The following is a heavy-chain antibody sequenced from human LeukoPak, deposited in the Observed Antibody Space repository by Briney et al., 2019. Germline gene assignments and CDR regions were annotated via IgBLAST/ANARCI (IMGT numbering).Heavy chain of an antibody. CDR2: ISAYNGNT. V-gene: IGHV1-18*01. Sequence: ASVKVSCKASGYTFSGYGISWVRQAPGQGLEWMGWISAYNGNTNYAQKLQGRVTMTTDSSTNTAYMELRSLRSDDTAVYYCARSSDRRDYFDYWGQGTLVTVSS. D-gene: IGHD6-25*01. J-gene: IGHJ4*02. CDR3: ARSSDRRDYFDY. CDR1: GYTFSGYG.